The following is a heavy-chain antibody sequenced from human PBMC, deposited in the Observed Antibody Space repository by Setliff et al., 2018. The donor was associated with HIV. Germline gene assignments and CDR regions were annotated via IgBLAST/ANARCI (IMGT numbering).Heavy chain of an antibody. D-gene: IGHD4-17*01. V-gene: IGHV3-73*01. J-gene: IGHJ4*02. CDR1: GFIFSGSA. Sequence: GGSVRLSCAASGFIFSGSAMHWVRQASGKGLEWVGRIRSKDNNYVTTYAASVKGRFTISRDDSKSTAYLQMNSLKIEDTAVYYCIRGPDYPYYFDYWGQGTVVTVSS. CDR3: IRGPDYPYYFDY. CDR2: IRSKDNNYVT.